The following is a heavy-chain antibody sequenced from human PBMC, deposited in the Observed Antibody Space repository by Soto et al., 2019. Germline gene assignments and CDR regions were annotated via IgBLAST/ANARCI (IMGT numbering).Heavy chain of an antibody. V-gene: IGHV3-33*01. CDR2: IWYDGSNK. J-gene: IGHJ6*02. CDR1: GFTFSSYG. Sequence: QVQLVESGGGVVQPGRSLRLSCAASGFTFSSYGMHWVRQAPGKGLEWVAVIWYDGSNKYYADSVKGRFTISRDKSKNTLYLQMNSLRAEDTAVYYCARDGEDYSYGLYGMDVWGQGTTVTISS. D-gene: IGHD5-18*01. CDR3: ARDGEDYSYGLYGMDV.